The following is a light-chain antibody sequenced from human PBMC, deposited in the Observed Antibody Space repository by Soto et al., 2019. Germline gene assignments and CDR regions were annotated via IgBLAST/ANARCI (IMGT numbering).Light chain of an antibody. V-gene: IGKV1-5*03. CDR2: KAS. Sequence: DIQLTQSPSTLSESVGDRVTITCRASQSISSWLAWYQQKPGKAPKLLVYKASSLESGVQSRFSGSGSGTEFTLTISTLQPDDFATYYCQQYEAYPLTFGGGTKVEI. CDR1: QSISSW. CDR3: QQYEAYPLT. J-gene: IGKJ4*01.